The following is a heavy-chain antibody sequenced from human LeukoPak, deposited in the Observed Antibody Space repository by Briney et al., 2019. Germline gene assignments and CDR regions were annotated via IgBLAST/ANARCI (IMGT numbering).Heavy chain of an antibody. D-gene: IGHD3-10*01. V-gene: IGHV3-7*05. CDR3: VRGSSGTVVRGVAWAWFDP. Sequence: GGSLRLSCVASGFTFRNYWMTWVRQAPGKGLEWVANIRKDGSEKYFVASVRGRFTISRDNAKDSLYLQMSSLRAEDTAVYYCVRGSSGTVVRGVAWAWFDPWGQGTLVTVSS. CDR2: IRKDGSEK. CDR1: GFTFRNYW. J-gene: IGHJ5*02.